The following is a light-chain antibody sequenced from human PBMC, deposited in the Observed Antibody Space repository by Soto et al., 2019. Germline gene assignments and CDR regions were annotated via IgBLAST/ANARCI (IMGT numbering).Light chain of an antibody. CDR3: QQYNNLPPWT. Sequence: EIVVTQSPATLSVSPGERATLSCRASQSVSSNLAWYQQKRGQAPRLLIHGASTRAAGIPARFSGSGSGTEFTLTISNLQSEDFAVYYCQQYNNLPPWTFGQGTKVEIK. V-gene: IGKV3D-15*01. J-gene: IGKJ1*01. CDR1: QSVSSN. CDR2: GAS.